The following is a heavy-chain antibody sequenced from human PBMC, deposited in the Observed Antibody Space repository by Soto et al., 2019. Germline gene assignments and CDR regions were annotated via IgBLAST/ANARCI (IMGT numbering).Heavy chain of an antibody. CDR1: GFTFSSYG. Sequence: GGSLRLSCAASGFTFSSYGMHWVRQVPGKGPEWVALIWYDGSKTYYADSVKGRCTISRDNSKNTLYLQMNSLRAEDTAVYYCARDRGMTTATILDYWGQGTLVTVSS. V-gene: IGHV3-33*01. CDR3: ARDRGMTTATILDY. J-gene: IGHJ4*02. D-gene: IGHD4-17*01. CDR2: IWYDGSKT.